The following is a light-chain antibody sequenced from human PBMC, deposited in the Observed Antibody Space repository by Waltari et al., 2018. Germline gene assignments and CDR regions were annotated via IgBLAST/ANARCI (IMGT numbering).Light chain of an antibody. Sequence: QSALTQPASVSGSPGHSVTIFCAGTSNDVGGYNSVAWYQEHPGQAPRIIIYDVSDRPSGVSDRFSVSKSGNTASLTISGLQAEDEADYYCSSQSSNDVVLFGGGTKLTVL. CDR3: SSQSSNDVVL. V-gene: IGLV2-14*01. CDR2: DVS. CDR1: SNDVGGYNS. J-gene: IGLJ2*01.